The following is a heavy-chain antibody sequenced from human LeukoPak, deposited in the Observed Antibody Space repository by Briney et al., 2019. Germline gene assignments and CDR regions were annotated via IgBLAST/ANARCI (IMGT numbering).Heavy chain of an antibody. V-gene: IGHV4-59*01. CDR3: AREQRSGDYWFDP. CDR2: IYYTGST. D-gene: IGHD4-17*01. Sequence: PSETLSLTCTVSGGSLSRYYWSWIRQPPGKGREWIGYIYYTGSTNYNPSLKSRVTISVDTSKNQFSLKLSSVTAADTAVYCCAREQRSGDYWFDPWGQGTLVTVSS. CDR1: GGSLSRYY. J-gene: IGHJ5*02.